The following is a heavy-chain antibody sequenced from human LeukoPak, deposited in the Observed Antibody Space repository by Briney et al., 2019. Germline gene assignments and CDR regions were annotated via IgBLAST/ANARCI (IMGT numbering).Heavy chain of an antibody. CDR2: INTRYGNA. CDR1: GYTFFNYA. J-gene: IGHJ4*02. Sequence: GASVKVSCKASGYTFFNYAIHWVRQAPGQRLEWMGWINTRYGNAYYSQEFQGRVTITRDTSASTAYMELSGLRSDDMAVYYCAKDSGFGWYEFHWGQGTLVTVSS. D-gene: IGHD6-19*01. CDR3: AKDSGFGWYEFH. V-gene: IGHV1-3*03.